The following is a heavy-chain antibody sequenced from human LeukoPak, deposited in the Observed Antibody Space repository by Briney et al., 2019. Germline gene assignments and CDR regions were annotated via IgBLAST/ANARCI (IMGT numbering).Heavy chain of an antibody. Sequence: GGSLRLSCAASGFTFSSYAMHWVRQAPGKGLEWVAVISYDGSNKYYADSVKGRFTISRDNSKNTLYLQMNSLRAEDTAVYYCARDSKYCGGDCYRPPYYYYYYMDVWGKGTTVTVSS. D-gene: IGHD2-21*02. J-gene: IGHJ6*03. CDR1: GFTFSSYA. V-gene: IGHV3-30*04. CDR2: ISYDGSNK. CDR3: ARDSKYCGGDCYRPPYYYYYYMDV.